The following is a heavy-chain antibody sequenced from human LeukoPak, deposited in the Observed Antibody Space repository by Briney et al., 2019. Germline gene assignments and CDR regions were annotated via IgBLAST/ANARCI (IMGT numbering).Heavy chain of an antibody. D-gene: IGHD2-2*01. CDR2: IYYSGST. Sequence: SETLSLTCTVSGGSLSSSSYYWGWIRQPPGKGLEWIGRIYYSGSTYYNPSLKSRVTISVDTSKNQFSLKLSSVTAADTAVYYCARSLGYCSSTSCYPYWYFDLWGRGTLVTVSS. CDR1: GGSLSSSSYY. J-gene: IGHJ2*01. CDR3: ARSLGYCSSTSCYPYWYFDL. V-gene: IGHV4-39*01.